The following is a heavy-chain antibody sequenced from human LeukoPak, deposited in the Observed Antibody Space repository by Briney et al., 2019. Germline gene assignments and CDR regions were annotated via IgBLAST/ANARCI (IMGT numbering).Heavy chain of an antibody. CDR2: ISYDGSNK. Sequence: PGGSLRLSCAASGLTFSSYAMSWVRQAPGKGLEWVAVISYDGSNKYYADSVKGRFTISRDNSKNTLYLQMNSLRAEDTAVYYCAKALSPGSYYYYGMDVWGQGTTVTVSS. J-gene: IGHJ6*02. V-gene: IGHV3-30-3*01. CDR1: GLTFSSYA. CDR3: AKALSPGSYYYYGMDV. D-gene: IGHD5/OR15-5a*01.